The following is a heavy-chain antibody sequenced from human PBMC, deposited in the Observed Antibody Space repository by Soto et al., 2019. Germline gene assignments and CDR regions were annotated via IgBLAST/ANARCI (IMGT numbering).Heavy chain of an antibody. CDR2: ISGYTGNT. CDR1: GYTFTSYG. J-gene: IGHJ4*02. Sequence: QVHLEQSAPEMKKPGASVKVSCKASGYTFTSYGFSWVRRAPGQGLEWMGWISGYTGNTNYAQKLQGRLTMTTDTSTSTAYMELRSLRSDDTAVYYCAWDGNWNHEPFDYWGQGTLVTVSS. V-gene: IGHV1-18*04. D-gene: IGHD1-20*01. CDR3: AWDGNWNHEPFDY.